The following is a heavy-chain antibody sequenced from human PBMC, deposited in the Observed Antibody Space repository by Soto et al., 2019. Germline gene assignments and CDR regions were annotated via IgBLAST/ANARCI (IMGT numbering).Heavy chain of an antibody. CDR2: IYHSGST. CDR1: GGSISSSYW. Sequence: SETLSLTCAVSGGSISSSYWWSWVRQPPGKGLEWIGEIYHSGSTKYNPSLKSRVSISVDKSKNQFSLRLSSVTAADTAVYFCARNSGYYDHWGQGTLVTVSS. J-gene: IGHJ5*02. V-gene: IGHV4-4*02. CDR3: ARNSGYYDH. D-gene: IGHD3-22*01.